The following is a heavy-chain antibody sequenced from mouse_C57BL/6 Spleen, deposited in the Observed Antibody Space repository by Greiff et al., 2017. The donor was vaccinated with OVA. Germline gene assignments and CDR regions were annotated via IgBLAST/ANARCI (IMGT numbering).Heavy chain of an antibody. V-gene: IGHV3-6*01. D-gene: IGHD2-3*01. CDR1: GYSITSGYY. J-gene: IGHJ2*01. CDR2: ISYDGSN. CDR3: ARVGGYDGYD. Sequence: EVKLQESGPGLVKPSQSLSLTCSVTGYSITSGYYWNWIRQFPGNKLAWMGYISYDGSNNYNPSLKNRISIPRDTSKNQLFLKLNSVTTEDTATNYCARVGGYDGYDWGQGTTLTVSS.